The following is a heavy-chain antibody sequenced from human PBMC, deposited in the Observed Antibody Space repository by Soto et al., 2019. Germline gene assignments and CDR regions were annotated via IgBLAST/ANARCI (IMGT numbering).Heavy chain of an antibody. CDR3: AKGITMVRGVIGRNNWNDLSFHYYAMDV. CDR1: AFTFSSYY. D-gene: IGHD3-10*01. CDR2: TSYDGSNK. V-gene: IGHV3-30*18. J-gene: IGHJ6*02. Sequence: QVQLVESGGGVVQPGRSLRLSCAASAFTFSSYYMHWVRQAPGKGLEWVSVTSYDGSNKYYADSVKGRFTISRDNSKNTLYLQMNSLRAEDTAVYYCAKGITMVRGVIGRNNWNDLSFHYYAMDVGGQGTTVTVSS.